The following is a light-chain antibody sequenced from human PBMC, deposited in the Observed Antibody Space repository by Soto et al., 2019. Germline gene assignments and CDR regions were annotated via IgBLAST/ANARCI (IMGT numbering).Light chain of an antibody. J-gene: IGKJ4*01. CDR1: QSISSW. V-gene: IGKV1-5*03. Sequence: DTQMTQSPSTLSASVGDRVTITCRASQSISSWLAWDQQKPGKAPKLLIYKASSLESGVPSKFSGSGSGTEFTLTISSLQPDDFATYYCQQYSSYPLTFGGGTEVEIK. CDR2: KAS. CDR3: QQYSSYPLT.